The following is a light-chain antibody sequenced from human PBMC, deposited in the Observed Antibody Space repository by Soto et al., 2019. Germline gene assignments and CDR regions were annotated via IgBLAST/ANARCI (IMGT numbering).Light chain of an antibody. CDR2: TAS. CDR1: QSISIY. V-gene: IGKV1-39*01. CDR3: QQYYSTPT. J-gene: IGKJ1*01. Sequence: DIQLTQSPSSLSASVGDRVTITCRSSQSISIYLNWYQQKPGKAPKLLIYTASSLQSGVPSRFSGSGSGTDCTLAISSLQPEDFATYYCQQYYSTPTFGEGTKVEVK.